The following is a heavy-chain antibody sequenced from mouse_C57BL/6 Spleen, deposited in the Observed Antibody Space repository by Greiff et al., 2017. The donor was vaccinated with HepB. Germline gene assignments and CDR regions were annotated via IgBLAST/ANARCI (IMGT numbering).Heavy chain of an antibody. CDR1: GFTFRSYA. CDR3: TRGGDRYFDV. V-gene: IGHV5S21*01. Sequence: EVKLEESGAGLVKPGGSLKLSCAASGFTFRSYAMSWVRQTPEKRLEWVAYISSGGDYIYYADTVKGRFTISRDNARNTLYLQMSSLKSEDTAMYYCTRGGDRYFDVWGTGTTVTVSS. CDR2: ISSGGDYI. J-gene: IGHJ1*03.